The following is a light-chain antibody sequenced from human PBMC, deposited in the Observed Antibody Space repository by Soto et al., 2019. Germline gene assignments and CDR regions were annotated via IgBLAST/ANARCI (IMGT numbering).Light chain of an antibody. CDR1: QSVSSY. J-gene: IGKJ5*01. CDR2: DAS. V-gene: IGKV3-11*01. CDR3: QQRSNGPPGIT. Sequence: EVGLTQSPATVSFSPGERATLSCRASQSVSSYLAWYQQKPGQAPRLLIYDASNRATGIPARVSGSGSGTDFTLTISSLEPEDFAVYYCQQRSNGPPGITFGQGTRLEIK.